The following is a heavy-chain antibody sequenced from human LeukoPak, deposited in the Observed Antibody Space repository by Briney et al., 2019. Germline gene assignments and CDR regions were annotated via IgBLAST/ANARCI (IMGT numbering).Heavy chain of an antibody. J-gene: IGHJ3*02. D-gene: IGHD3-9*01. CDR3: AKSFGGYDILTGYYEYYAFDI. Sequence: GGSLRLSCAASGFTFSSYAMSWVRQAPGKGLEWVSAISGSGGSAYYADSVKGRFTISRENSKNTLYLQMNSLGAEDTAVYYCAKSFGGYDILTGYYEYYAFDIWGQGTMVTVSS. CDR2: ISGSGGSA. CDR1: GFTFSSYA. V-gene: IGHV3-23*01.